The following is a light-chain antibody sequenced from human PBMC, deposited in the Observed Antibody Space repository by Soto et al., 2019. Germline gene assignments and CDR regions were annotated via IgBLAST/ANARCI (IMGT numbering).Light chain of an antibody. J-gene: IGLJ3*02. CDR3: AAWDDSLNGRV. CDR1: SSNIGSNT. CDR2: SNN. V-gene: IGLV1-44*01. Sequence: QPALTQPPSASGTPGQRVTISCSGSSSNIGSNTVNWYQQLPGTAPKLLIYSNNQRPSGVPDRFSGSKSGTSASLAISGLQSEDEADYYCAAWDDSLNGRVFGGGTKVTVL.